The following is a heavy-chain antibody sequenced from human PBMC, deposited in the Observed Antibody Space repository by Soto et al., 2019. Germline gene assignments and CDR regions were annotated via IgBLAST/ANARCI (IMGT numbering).Heavy chain of an antibody. CDR2: IHYSGST. CDR3: ARHSYYCNPLRFDP. J-gene: IGHJ5*02. D-gene: IGHD3-10*01. Sequence: QVQLQESGPGLVQPSETLSLTCTVSGGSITGYYWSWIRQPPGKGPEWIGNIHYSGSTNYNPSLKRRVHTSLDTSKNHFSLMLRSVTAAETAVYYWARHSYYCNPLRFDPWGQGTLVTVSS. CDR1: GGSITGYY. V-gene: IGHV4-59*08.